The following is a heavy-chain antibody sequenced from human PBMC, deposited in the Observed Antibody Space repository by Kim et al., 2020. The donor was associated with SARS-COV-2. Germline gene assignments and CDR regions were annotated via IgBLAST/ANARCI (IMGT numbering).Heavy chain of an antibody. V-gene: IGHV1-69*13. CDR1: GYTFSSYG. Sequence: SVKVSCKASGYTFSSYGISWVRQAPGQGLEWMGGIIPNFGTANYAQKFQGRVTITADASTSTAYMELSSLRSEDTAVYYCARGLVGSSSAYFDYWGQGTLVTVSS. CDR3: ARGLVGSSSAYFDY. CDR2: IIPNFGTA. D-gene: IGHD6-6*01. J-gene: IGHJ4*02.